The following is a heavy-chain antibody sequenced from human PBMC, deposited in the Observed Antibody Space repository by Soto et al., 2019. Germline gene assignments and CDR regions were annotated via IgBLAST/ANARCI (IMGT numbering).Heavy chain of an antibody. V-gene: IGHV3-21*01. CDR3: ARIIVVVPAASTDAFDI. J-gene: IGHJ3*02. CDR1: GFTFSSYS. CDR2: ISSSSSYI. Sequence: PGGSLRLSCAASGFTFSSYSMNWVRQAPGKGLEWVSSISSSSSYIYYADSVKGRFTISRDNAKNSLYLQMNSLRAEDTAVYYCARIIVVVPAASTDAFDIWGQGTMVTVSS. D-gene: IGHD2-2*01.